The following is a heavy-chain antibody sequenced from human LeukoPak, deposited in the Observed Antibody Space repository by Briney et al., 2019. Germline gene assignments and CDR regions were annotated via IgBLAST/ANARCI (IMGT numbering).Heavy chain of an antibody. CDR1: GFTFRSYA. J-gene: IGHJ6*02. D-gene: IGHD2-2*01. CDR3: AKDKDELQLLNLRFYNYHMDV. V-gene: IGHV3-23*01. CDR2: ISGSGGSK. Sequence: QPGGSLRLSCAASGFTFRSYAMTWVRQAPGKGLEWVSGISGSGGSKYYADSVKGRFSISRDNSKNTLYLQMNSLRAEDTATYYCAKDKDELQLLNLRFYNYHMDVWGQGTTVTVSS.